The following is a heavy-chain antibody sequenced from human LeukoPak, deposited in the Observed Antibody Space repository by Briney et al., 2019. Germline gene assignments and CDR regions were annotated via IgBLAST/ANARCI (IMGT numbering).Heavy chain of an antibody. CDR2: IYTSGST. J-gene: IGHJ3*02. D-gene: IGHD5-18*01. V-gene: IGHV4-61*02. CDR1: GGSISSGSCY. CDR3: ARVGYSYGYVDAFDI. Sequence: PSQTLSLTCTVSGGSISSGSCYWSWIRQPAGKGLEWIGRIYTSGSTNYNPSLKSRVTISVDTSKNQFSLKLSSVTAADTAVYYCARVGYSYGYVDAFDIWGQGTMVTVSS.